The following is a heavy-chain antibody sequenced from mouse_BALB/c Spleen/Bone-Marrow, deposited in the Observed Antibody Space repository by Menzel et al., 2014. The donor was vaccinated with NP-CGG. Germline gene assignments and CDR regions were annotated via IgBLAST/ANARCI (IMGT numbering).Heavy chain of an antibody. D-gene: IGHD1-1*01. V-gene: IGHV1S135*01. Sequence: QLVESGPALVKPGASVKVSCKASGYAFTSYNMYWVKQSHGKSLEWIGYIDPYNGGTSYNQKFKGKATLTIDKSSSTAYMHLNSLTSEDSAVYYCARENYGSSPAYWGQGTLVTVAA. J-gene: IGHJ3*01. CDR2: IDPYNGGT. CDR3: ARENYGSSPAY. CDR1: GYAFTSYN.